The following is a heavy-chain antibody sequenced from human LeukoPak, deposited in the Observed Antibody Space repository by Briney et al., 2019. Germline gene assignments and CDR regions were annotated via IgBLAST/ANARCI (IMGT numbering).Heavy chain of an antibody. CDR1: GGSFSGYY. Sequence: SETLSLTCAVYGGSFSGYYWSWIRQPPGKGLEWIGEINHSGSTNYNPSLKSRVTISVDTSKNQFSLKLSSVTAADTAVYYCARATYYDILTGYFSPNYYYYYGMDVWGQGTTVTVSS. J-gene: IGHJ6*02. CDR2: INHSGST. D-gene: IGHD3-9*01. V-gene: IGHV4-34*01. CDR3: ARATYYDILTGYFSPNYYYYYGMDV.